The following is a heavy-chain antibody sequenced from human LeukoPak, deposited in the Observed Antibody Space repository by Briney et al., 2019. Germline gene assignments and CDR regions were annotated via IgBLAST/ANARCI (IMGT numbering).Heavy chain of an antibody. CDR2: IYYKGST. CDR3: VRRDNTGWNYFDY. J-gene: IGHJ4*02. CDR1: GGSINSHY. V-gene: IGHV4-59*08. D-gene: IGHD6-19*01. Sequence: SETLSLTCTVSGGSINSHYWSWIRQPPGKGLEWIGDIYYKGSTNYNPSLKSRVTISVDTSKNHLSLKLTSVLAADTAIYYCVRRDNTGWNYFDYWGQGILVTVFS.